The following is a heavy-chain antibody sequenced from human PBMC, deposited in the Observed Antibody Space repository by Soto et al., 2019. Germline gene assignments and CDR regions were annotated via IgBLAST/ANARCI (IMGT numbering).Heavy chain of an antibody. J-gene: IGHJ4*02. V-gene: IGHV4-34*01. D-gene: IGHD3-10*01. CDR3: ARDKITALFDY. Sequence: QVQLQQWGAGLLKPSETLSLTCAVYGGSFSGYYWTWIRQPPGTGLEWIGEINHSGSTNYNPSLKSRVTISVDASKHQFSLKLTSVTAADSAVYYCARDKITALFDYLGQGTLVTVSS. CDR1: GGSFSGYY. CDR2: INHSGST.